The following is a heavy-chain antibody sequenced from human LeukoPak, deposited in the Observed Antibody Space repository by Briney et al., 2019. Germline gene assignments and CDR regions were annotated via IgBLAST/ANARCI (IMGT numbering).Heavy chain of an antibody. Sequence: SETLSLTCAVYGGSFSGYYWSWIRQPPGKGLEWIGEINHSGSTDYNPSLKSRVTISVDTSKNQFSLKLSSVTAADTAVYYCARQKKSTYYYDSSGYYYFDYWGQGTLVTVSS. D-gene: IGHD3-22*01. CDR2: INHSGST. CDR3: ARQKKSTYYYDSSGYYYFDY. CDR1: GGSFSGYY. J-gene: IGHJ4*02. V-gene: IGHV4-34*01.